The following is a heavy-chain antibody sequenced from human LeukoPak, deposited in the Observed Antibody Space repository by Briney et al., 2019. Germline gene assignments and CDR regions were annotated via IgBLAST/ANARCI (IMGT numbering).Heavy chain of an antibody. V-gene: IGHV6-1*01. D-gene: IGHD3-10*01. CDR1: GDSVSSSSAG. J-gene: IGHJ3*02. CDR3: ARGGLVRGVINTLNGFDI. CDR2: TYYRSKWYN. Sequence: SQTLSLTCAISGDSVSSSSAGWNWIRQSPSRGLEWLGRTYYRSKWYNDYAVSVKSRISINPDTSKNQFSLLLNSVNPEDTAMYYCARGGLVRGVINTLNGFDIWGQGTMVTVSS.